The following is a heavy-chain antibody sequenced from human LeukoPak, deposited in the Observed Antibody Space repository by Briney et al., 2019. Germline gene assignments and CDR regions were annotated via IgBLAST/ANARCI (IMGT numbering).Heavy chain of an antibody. CDR1: GFTFSSYA. D-gene: IGHD6-13*01. J-gene: IGHJ4*02. CDR2: ISGSGGST. CDR3: AKGGLRQQLVWARIYYFDY. V-gene: IGHV3-23*01. Sequence: PGGSLRLSCAASGFTFSSYAMSWVRQAPGKGQEWVSAISGSGGSTYYADSVKGRFTISRDNSKNTLYLQMNSLRAEDTAVYYCAKGGLRQQLVWARIYYFDYWGQGTLVTVSS.